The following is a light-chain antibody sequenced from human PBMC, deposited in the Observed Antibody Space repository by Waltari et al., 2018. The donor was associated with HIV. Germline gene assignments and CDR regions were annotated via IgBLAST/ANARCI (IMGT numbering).Light chain of an antibody. Sequence: QSVLTQPPSASGTPGQRVTISCSGSSANVGNTVYWYQQLPGTAPKVLIYRDNQRPSGVPDLFSGSRSGTSASLDFSGLRSEDEANYFCAAWDDILSGWVFGGGTKLTVL. CDR1: SANVGNT. CDR2: RDN. V-gene: IGLV1-47*01. CDR3: AAWDDILSGWV. J-gene: IGLJ3*02.